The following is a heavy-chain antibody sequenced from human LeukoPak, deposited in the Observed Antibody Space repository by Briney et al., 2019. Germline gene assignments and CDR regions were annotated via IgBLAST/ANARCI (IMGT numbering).Heavy chain of an antibody. J-gene: IGHJ3*02. D-gene: IGHD3-10*01. CDR1: GFTFSNYA. Sequence: GGSLRLSCAASGFTFSNYAMHWVRQAPGKGLEWVAVISYDGSNKYYADSVKGRFTISRDNSKNTLYLQMNSLRAEDTAVYYCARGLRGSGSYSAFDIWGQGTMVTVSS. V-gene: IGHV3-30*04. CDR3: ARGLRGSGSYSAFDI. CDR2: ISYDGSNK.